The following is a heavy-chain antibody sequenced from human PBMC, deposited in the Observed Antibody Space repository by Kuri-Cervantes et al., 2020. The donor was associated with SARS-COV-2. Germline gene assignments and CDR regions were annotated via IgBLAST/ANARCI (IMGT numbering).Heavy chain of an antibody. CDR1: GYSFTSYW. D-gene: IGHD2-2*01. J-gene: IGHJ5*02. CDR3: ARPKYQLLYNWFYP. Sequence: GGSLRLSCKGSGYSFTSYWIGWVRRMPGKGLEWMGIIYPGDSDTRYSPSFQGQVTISADKSISTDYLQWSSQKASDTAMYYCARPKYQLLYNWFYPWGQGTLVTVSS. V-gene: IGHV5-51*01. CDR2: IYPGDSDT.